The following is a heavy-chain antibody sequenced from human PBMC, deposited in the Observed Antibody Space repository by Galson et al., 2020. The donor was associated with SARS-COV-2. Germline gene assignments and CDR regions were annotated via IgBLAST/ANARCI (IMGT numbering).Heavy chain of an antibody. D-gene: IGHD1-26*01. CDR1: GGSISSSSYY. CDR3: ASRGRWELPADY. J-gene: IGHJ4*02. CDR2: IYYSGST. Sequence: SVTLSLTCTVSGGSISSSSYYWGWIRQPPGKGLEWIGNIYYSGSTYYNPSVQSRVTIFADMSKNQISLKLSSVTAADTAVYYCASRGRWELPADYWGQGTLVTVSS. V-gene: IGHV4-39*01.